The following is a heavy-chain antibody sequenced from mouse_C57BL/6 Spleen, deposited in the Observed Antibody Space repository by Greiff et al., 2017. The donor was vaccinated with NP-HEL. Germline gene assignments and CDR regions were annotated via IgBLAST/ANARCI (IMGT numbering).Heavy chain of an antibody. CDR2: INPNYGTT. Sequence: VQLKQSGPELVKPGASVKISCKASGYSFTDYNMNWVKQSNGKSLEWIGVINPNYGTTSYNQKFKGKATLTVDQSSSTAYMQLNSLTSEDSAVYYCARSDRSGSSWYFDVWGTGTTVTVSS. J-gene: IGHJ1*03. D-gene: IGHD1-1*01. CDR3: ARSDRSGSSWYFDV. CDR1: GYSFTDYN. V-gene: IGHV1-39*01.